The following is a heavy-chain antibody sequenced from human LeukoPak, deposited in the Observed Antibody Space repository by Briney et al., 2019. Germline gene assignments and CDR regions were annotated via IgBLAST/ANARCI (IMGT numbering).Heavy chain of an antibody. D-gene: IGHD5-18*01. V-gene: IGHV3-21*01. CDR3: ARDHTAGDFDY. Sequence: GGSLRLSCAASGFTFSSYSMNWVRQAPGKGLEWVSSISSSSSYIYYADSVKGRFTISRDNAKNSLYLQMNSLRAEDTAVYYCARDHTAGDFDYWGQGTLVTVSS. CDR1: GFTFSSYS. CDR2: ISSSSSYI. J-gene: IGHJ4*02.